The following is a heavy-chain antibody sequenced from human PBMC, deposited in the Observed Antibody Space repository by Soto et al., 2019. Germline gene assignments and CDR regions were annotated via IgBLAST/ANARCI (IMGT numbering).Heavy chain of an antibody. CDR2: IYNEVT. CDR1: GFTVTDIY. D-gene: IGHD2-15*01. V-gene: IGHV3-66*01. Sequence: EVQLLESGGGLVQPGGSLRLSCVASGFTVTDIYMNWVRQAPGKGLEWVSVIYNEVTDSADSVSGRCSISTDSSKNSRYHSVNTLRGEESVVYDCVREPRYCSEGGCAIVGDAFDIWGQGAMVAVSS. CDR3: VREPRYCSEGGCAIVGDAFDI. J-gene: IGHJ3*02.